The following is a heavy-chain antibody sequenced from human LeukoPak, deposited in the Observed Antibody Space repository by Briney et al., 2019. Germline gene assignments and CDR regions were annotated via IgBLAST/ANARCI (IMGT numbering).Heavy chain of an antibody. CDR2: IRYDGSNK. CDR1: GFTFSSYG. J-gene: IGHJ4*02. D-gene: IGHD3/OR15-3a*01. CDR3: AKDPPDWADY. Sequence: PGGSLRLSCAASGFTFSSYGMHWVRQAPGKGLEWVALIRYDGSNKYYADSVKGRFTISRDNSKNTLYLQMNSLRAEDTAVYYCAKDPPDWADYWGQGTLVTVSS. V-gene: IGHV3-30*02.